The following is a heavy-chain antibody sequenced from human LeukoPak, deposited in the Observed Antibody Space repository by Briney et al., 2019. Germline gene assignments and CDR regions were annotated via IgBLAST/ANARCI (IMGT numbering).Heavy chain of an antibody. CDR2: INNDGSYS. D-gene: IGHD3-10*01. CDR1: GLTFSNSW. V-gene: IGHV3-74*01. CDR3: ARVPGLGMNEYLQH. Sequence: PGGSLRLSCAASGLTFSNSWMHWVRQAPGKGLVWVSRINNDGSYSSYADSVKGRFTISRDNAKNTLYLQMNSLRAEDTAVYFCARVPGLGMNEYLQHWGQGTLVTVSS. J-gene: IGHJ1*01.